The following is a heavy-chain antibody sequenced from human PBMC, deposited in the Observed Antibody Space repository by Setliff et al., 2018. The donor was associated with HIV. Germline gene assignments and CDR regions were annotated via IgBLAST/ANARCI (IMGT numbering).Heavy chain of an antibody. D-gene: IGHD1-26*01. CDR2: IYFSGST. Sequence: PSETLSLTCTVSGDSISSNYWSWIRQSPGKGPEWIGYIYFSGSTNYNPSLKGRVTLSLDTSKNQFSLRLNSVTAADTAVYYCARASVGATGLYAFEIWGQGTMVTVSS. V-gene: IGHV4-59*08. CDR1: GDSISSNY. J-gene: IGHJ3*02. CDR3: ARASVGATGLYAFEI.